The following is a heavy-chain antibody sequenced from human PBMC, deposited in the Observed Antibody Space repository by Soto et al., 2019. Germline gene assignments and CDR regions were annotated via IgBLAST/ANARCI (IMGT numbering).Heavy chain of an antibody. D-gene: IGHD6-19*01. CDR1: GFTFSDDA. CDR2: VSHDGRNT. CDR3: AKGGRQWLVTSDFNY. J-gene: IGHJ4*02. Sequence: VQLVESGGGVVQPGRSLRLSCAASGFTFSDDAMHWVRQAPGKGLEWVAVVSHDGRNTHYADTVKGRFTISRDSSKNTVSLEMTSLRAEDTAVYYCAKGGRQWLVTSDFNYWGQGALVTVSS. V-gene: IGHV3-30*18.